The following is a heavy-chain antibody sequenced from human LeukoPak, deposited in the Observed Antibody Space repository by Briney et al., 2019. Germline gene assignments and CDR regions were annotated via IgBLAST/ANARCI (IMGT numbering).Heavy chain of an antibody. CDR3: ARGIAAAGIVGVFDY. CDR2: IYSGGNT. D-gene: IGHD6-13*01. CDR1: GFSVSSNH. J-gene: IGHJ4*02. V-gene: IGHV3-66*01. Sequence: GGSLRLSCAASGFSVSSNHMSWVRQAPGKGLEWVSVIYSGGNTHYADSVKGRFTISRDNSKNTLYLQMNSLRAEDTAVYYCARGIAAAGIVGVFDYWGQGILVTVSS.